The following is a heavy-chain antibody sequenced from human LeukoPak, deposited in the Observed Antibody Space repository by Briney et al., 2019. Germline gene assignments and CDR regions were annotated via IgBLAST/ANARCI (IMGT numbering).Heavy chain of an antibody. CDR1: GGSVSSGSSF. CDR3: ARDRNYYDSSGYYFAN. V-gene: IGHV4-61*01. Sequence: SETLSLTCTVSGGSVSSGSSFWSWIRQPPGKGLEWIGYIYHSGNTNYNPSLKSRVTISVDTSKSQLSLKLNSVTAADTAVYYCARDRNYYDSSGYYFANWGQGALVTVSS. J-gene: IGHJ4*02. D-gene: IGHD3-22*01. CDR2: IYHSGNT.